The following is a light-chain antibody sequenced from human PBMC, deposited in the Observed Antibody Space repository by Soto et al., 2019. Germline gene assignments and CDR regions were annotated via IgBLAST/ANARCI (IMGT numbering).Light chain of an antibody. CDR3: CSYATTTL. J-gene: IGLJ2*01. Sequence: QSALTQPASVSGSPGQSITISCTGTSSDIGSYDLVSWYQQHPGNAPRLIIYEVNKQPSGVSNRFSGSKSGNTASLTVSGLQAEDGAEYYCCSYATTTLFGGGTKLTVL. CDR1: SSDIGSYDL. V-gene: IGLV2-23*02. CDR2: EVN.